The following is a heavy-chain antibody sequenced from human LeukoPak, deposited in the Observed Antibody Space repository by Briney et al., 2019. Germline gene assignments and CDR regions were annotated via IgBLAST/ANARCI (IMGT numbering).Heavy chain of an antibody. J-gene: IGHJ4*02. CDR1: GYTFTSYG. V-gene: IGHV1-69*13. CDR3: AREKYCSGGSCYLY. CDR2: IIPIFGTA. Sequence: SVKVSCKASGYTFTSYGISWVRQAPGQGLEWMGGIIPIFGTANYAQKFQGRVTITADESTSTAYMELSRLRSEDTAVYYCAREKYCSGGSCYLYWGQGTLVTVSS. D-gene: IGHD2-15*01.